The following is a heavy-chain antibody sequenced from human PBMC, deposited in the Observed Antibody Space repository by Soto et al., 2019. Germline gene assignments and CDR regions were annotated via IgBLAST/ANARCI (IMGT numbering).Heavy chain of an antibody. V-gene: IGHV3-48*03. J-gene: IGHJ6*02. CDR3: ARALFGSYYYYYHVDV. CDR2: ISHSGSTT. D-gene: IGHD3-16*01. Sequence: EVQLVESGGGLVQPGGSLRLSCAASGFTFSSYEMNWVRQAPGKGLEWVSYISHSGSTTSYADSVLGRFTISRDDAKNALYLRMQSPRAEDAAIYFCARALFGSYYYYYHVDVGGQGTTVTVSS. CDR1: GFTFSSYE.